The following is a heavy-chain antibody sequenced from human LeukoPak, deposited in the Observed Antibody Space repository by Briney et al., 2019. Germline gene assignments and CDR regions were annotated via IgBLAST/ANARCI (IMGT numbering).Heavy chain of an antibody. CDR3: ARSDAFDI. J-gene: IGHJ3*02. CDR2: KNQDGSEI. V-gene: IGHV3-7*03. Sequence: GGSLRLSCAAPGFTFSNYWMSWVRQAPGKGLEWVANKNQDGSEINYVDSVKGRFTISRDNPKNTLYLQMNSLRAEDTAVYYCARSDAFDIWGQGTMVTVSS. CDR1: GFTFSNYW.